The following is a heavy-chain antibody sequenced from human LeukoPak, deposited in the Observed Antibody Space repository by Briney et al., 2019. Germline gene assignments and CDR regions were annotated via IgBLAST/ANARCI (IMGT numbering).Heavy chain of an antibody. D-gene: IGHD6-19*01. J-gene: IGHJ4*02. Sequence: GGSLRLSCSASGFTFSSYAMHWVRQAPGEGLEYVSAISSNGGSTYYADSVKGRFTISRDNSKNTLYLQMSSLRAEDTAVYYCVKVAVAGKVSFDYWGQGTLVTVSS. CDR1: GFTFSSYA. CDR3: VKVAVAGKVSFDY. CDR2: ISSNGGST. V-gene: IGHV3-64D*06.